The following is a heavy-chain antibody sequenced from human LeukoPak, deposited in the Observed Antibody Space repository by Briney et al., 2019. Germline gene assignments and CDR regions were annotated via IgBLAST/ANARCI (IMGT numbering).Heavy chain of an antibody. CDR2: ISYSGTI. Sequence: SETLSLTCTVSGGSINGYYWNWIRQPPGKGLEWIGYISYSGTINYNPSLKSRVTISVDTSKNQFSLKLTSVTAADTATYYCARGDHYKSTYFDPWGQGTLVTVSS. J-gene: IGHJ5*02. CDR3: ARGDHYKSTYFDP. V-gene: IGHV4-59*01. CDR1: GGSINGYY. D-gene: IGHD1-14*01.